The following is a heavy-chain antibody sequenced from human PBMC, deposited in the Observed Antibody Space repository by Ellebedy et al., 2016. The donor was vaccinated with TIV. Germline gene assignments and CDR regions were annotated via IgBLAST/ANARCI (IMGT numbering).Heavy chain of an antibody. CDR1: GFTLSNYG. Sequence: GGSLRLSCAASGFTLSNYGMHWVRQAPGKGLEWVAVISYDGSNKYYADSVKSRFTISRDNAKNSLYLQMKSLGADDTAVYFCARVVSDSGYWYHFDSWGQGTLVTVSS. CDR2: ISYDGSNK. J-gene: IGHJ4*02. D-gene: IGHD2-8*02. V-gene: IGHV3-30*03. CDR3: ARVVSDSGYWYHFDS.